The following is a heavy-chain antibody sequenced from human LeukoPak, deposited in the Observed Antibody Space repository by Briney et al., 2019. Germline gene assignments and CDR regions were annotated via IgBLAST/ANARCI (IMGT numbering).Heavy chain of an antibody. Sequence: PGGSLRLSCAASGFTFSSYAMHWVRQAPGKGLEWVAVISYDGSNKYYADSVKGRFTISRDNSKNTLYLQMNSLRAEDTAVYYCARDDYSSVYSYWGQGTLVTVSS. J-gene: IGHJ4*02. CDR3: ARDDYSSVYSY. D-gene: IGHD6-19*01. CDR1: GFTFSSYA. V-gene: IGHV3-30-3*01. CDR2: ISYDGSNK.